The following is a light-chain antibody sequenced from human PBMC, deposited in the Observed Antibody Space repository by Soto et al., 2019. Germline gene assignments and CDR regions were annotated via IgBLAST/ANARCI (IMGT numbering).Light chain of an antibody. CDR2: GAS. CDR3: QHTFNSPPWT. J-gene: IGKJ1*01. V-gene: IGKV1-39*01. CDR1: QNIDMY. Sequence: DIHMTQSPSSLSASVGDTVTITFRASQNIDMYLNWYQQEPGKAPRVLISGASNLQSGVPSRFSGSGSGTDFTLTISSLQSEDFASYFCQHTFNSPPWTFGQGTKVDIK.